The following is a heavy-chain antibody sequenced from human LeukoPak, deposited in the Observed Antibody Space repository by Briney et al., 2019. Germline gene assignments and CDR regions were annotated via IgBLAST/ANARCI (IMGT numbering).Heavy chain of an antibody. J-gene: IGHJ3*02. CDR1: GYTFTSYD. D-gene: IGHD3-3*01. V-gene: IGHV1-46*01. Sequence: GASVKVSCKASGYTFTSYDINWVRQATGQGLEWMGIINPSGGNTNYAQKFQGRVTMTRDTSTSTVYMELSSLTSEDTAVYYCARGDHVRIYAESAFDIWGQGTMVTVSS. CDR2: INPSGGNT. CDR3: ARGDHVRIYAESAFDI.